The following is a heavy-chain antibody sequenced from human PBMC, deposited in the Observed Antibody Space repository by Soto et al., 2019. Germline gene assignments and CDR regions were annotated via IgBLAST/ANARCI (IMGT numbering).Heavy chain of an antibody. J-gene: IGHJ4*02. CDR3: ARESEDLTSNFDY. CDR1: GFTFTRYS. V-gene: IGHV3-21*06. Sequence: GGSLILSCAASGFTFTRYSMNWVRQAPGKGLEWVSSISSTTNYIYYGDSMKGRFTISRDNAKNSLYLEMNSLRAEDTAVYYCARESEDLTSNFDYWGQGTLVTVSS. CDR2: ISSTTNYI.